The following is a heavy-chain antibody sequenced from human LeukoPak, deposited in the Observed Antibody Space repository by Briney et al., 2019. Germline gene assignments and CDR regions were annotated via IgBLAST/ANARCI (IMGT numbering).Heavy chain of an antibody. CDR2: INHSGST. CDR3: AGVVPAALIGDYYYGMDV. CDR1: GGSFSGYY. J-gene: IGHJ6*04. Sequence: SETLSLTCAVYGGSFSGYYWSWIRQPPGKGLEWIGEINHSGSTNYNPYLKSRVTISVDTSKNQFSLKLSSVTAADTAVYYCAGVVPAALIGDYYYGMDVWGKGTTVTVSS. D-gene: IGHD2-2*01. V-gene: IGHV4-34*01.